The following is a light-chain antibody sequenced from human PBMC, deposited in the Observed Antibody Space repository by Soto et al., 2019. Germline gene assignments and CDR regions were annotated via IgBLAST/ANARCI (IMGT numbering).Light chain of an antibody. V-gene: IGKV1-39*01. CDR1: QIINTN. J-gene: IGKJ2*01. CDR3: QQSYGTTMYT. CDR2: AAS. Sequence: DIQMTQSPSSLSASVGARVTIICRASQIINTNLNWYQQKPGKAPKLLIYAASNLQSGVPSRFSGSGSGTDFTLTISSLQAEDIATYYCQQSYGTTMYTFGQGTKLEIK.